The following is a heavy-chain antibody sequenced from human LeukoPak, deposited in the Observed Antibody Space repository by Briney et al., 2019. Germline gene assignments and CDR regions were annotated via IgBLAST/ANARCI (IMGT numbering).Heavy chain of an antibody. V-gene: IGHV4-34*01. CDR3: GARSCTSCQPGGVDY. J-gene: IGHJ4*02. CDR2: INHSGST. Sequence: SETLSLTCAVYGGSFSGYYWSWIRQPPGKGLEWIGEINHSGSTNYNPSLKSRVTISVDTSKNQLSLKLSSVTAADTAVYYCGARSCTSCQPGGVDYWGQGTLVTVSS. D-gene: IGHD2-2*01. CDR1: GGSFSGYY.